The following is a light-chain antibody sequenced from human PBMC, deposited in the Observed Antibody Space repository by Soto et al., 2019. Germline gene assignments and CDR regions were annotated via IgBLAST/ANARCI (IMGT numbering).Light chain of an antibody. J-gene: IGLJ2*01. CDR3: CSYAGNNNLI. CDR2: EVS. Sequence: QSALTQPPSASGSPGQSVTISCSGTSSDLGDYDYVSWYQQHPGKAPRLMIYEVSERPSGVPDRFSGSKSGNTASLTVTGLQAEDEADYYCCSYAGNNNLIFGGGTKLTVL. V-gene: IGLV2-8*01. CDR1: SSDLGDYDY.